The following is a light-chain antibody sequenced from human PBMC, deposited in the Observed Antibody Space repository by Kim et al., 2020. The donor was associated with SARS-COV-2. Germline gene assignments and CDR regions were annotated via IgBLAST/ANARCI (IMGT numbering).Light chain of an antibody. V-gene: IGLV3-1*01. CDR2: RNS. J-gene: IGLJ3*02. CDR1: NLGDKF. Sequence: SYELTQPPSVSVSPGQTASITCSGDNLGDKFVCWYQQKPGQSPILLIYRNSKRPSGIPERFSGSNSGNTATLTISGAQAVDEADYYCQAWASRSWVFGGGTQLT. CDR3: QAWASRSWV.